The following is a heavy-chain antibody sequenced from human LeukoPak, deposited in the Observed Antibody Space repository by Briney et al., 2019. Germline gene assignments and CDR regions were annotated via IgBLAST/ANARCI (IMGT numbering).Heavy chain of an antibody. CDR3: ARAVITSPRSAFDI. J-gene: IGHJ3*02. V-gene: IGHV1-46*01. CDR1: GYTFIGYY. D-gene: IGHD4-23*01. Sequence: ASVKVSCKASGYTFIGYYMHWVRQAPGQGLEWMGIINPSGGSTTYAQKFQGRVTMTRDMSTSTVYMELSSLRSEDTAVYYCARAVITSPRSAFDIWGQGTMVTVSS. CDR2: INPSGGST.